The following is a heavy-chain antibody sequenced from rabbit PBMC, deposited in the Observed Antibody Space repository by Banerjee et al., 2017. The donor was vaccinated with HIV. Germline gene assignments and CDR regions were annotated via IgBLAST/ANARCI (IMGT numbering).Heavy chain of an antibody. Sequence: QSLEESGGDLVKPGASLTLTCTASGVSFSGDSYMCWVRQAPGKGLEWIACIDAVTGKAVYASWAKGRFTISKPSSTTVTLHMTSLTAADTATYFCARNFDLWGPGTLVTVS. J-gene: IGHJ4*01. V-gene: IGHV1S40*01. CDR3: ARNFDL. CDR1: GVSFSGDSY. CDR2: IDAVTGKA.